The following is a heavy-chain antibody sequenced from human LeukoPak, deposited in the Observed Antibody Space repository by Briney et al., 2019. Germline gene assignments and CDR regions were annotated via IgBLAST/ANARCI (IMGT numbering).Heavy chain of an antibody. CDR1: GGSISTYY. CDR2: IYYNGRI. D-gene: IGHD6-13*01. J-gene: IGHJ3*02. Sequence: PSETLSLTCTVSGGSISTYYWSWIRQPPGKGLEWIGYIYYNGRINYNPSPKSRVTISVDTSKNQFSLKLSSVTAADTAVYFCARDVEGDSSSILRFDTWGQGTMVTVSS. CDR3: ARDVEGDSSSILRFDT. V-gene: IGHV4-59*01.